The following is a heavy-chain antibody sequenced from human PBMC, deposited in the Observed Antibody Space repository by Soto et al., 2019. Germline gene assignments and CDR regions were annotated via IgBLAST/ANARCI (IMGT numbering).Heavy chain of an antibody. CDR3: TRSHYLDY. Sequence: SETLSLTCTVSGGSINNYYWSWIRQPPGKGLDWIGHVYYSGSTHYNPSLKSRVTMSVDASRNLFSLKLSSVTAADTAVYFCTRSHYLDYWGQGALVT. V-gene: IGHV4-59*08. CDR2: VYYSGST. J-gene: IGHJ4*02. CDR1: GGSINNYY.